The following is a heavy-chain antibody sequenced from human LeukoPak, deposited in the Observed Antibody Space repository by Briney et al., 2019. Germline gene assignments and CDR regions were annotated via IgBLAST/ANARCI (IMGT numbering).Heavy chain of an antibody. Sequence: GASVKVSCKASGYTFTSYDINWVRQATGQGLEWMGWMNPNSGNTGYAQKFQGRVTMTRNTSISTAYMELSSLRSEDTAVYYCARGSRIVVVPADNYGFDPWGQGTLVTVSS. CDR2: MNPNSGNT. J-gene: IGHJ5*02. D-gene: IGHD2-2*01. CDR1: GYTFTSYD. V-gene: IGHV1-8*01. CDR3: ARGSRIVVVPADNYGFDP.